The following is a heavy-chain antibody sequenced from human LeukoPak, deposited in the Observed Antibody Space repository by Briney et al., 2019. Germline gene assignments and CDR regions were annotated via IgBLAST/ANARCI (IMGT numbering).Heavy chain of an antibody. Sequence: GRSLRLSCAASGFTFDDYAMHWVRQAPGKGLEWVSGISWNSGSIDYADSVKGRFTISRDNAKNSLYLQMNSLRAEDTALYYCATACDILTELLDWGQGTLVTVSS. V-gene: IGHV3-9*01. CDR1: GFTFDDYA. CDR2: ISWNSGSI. J-gene: IGHJ4*02. D-gene: IGHD3-9*01. CDR3: ATACDILTELLD.